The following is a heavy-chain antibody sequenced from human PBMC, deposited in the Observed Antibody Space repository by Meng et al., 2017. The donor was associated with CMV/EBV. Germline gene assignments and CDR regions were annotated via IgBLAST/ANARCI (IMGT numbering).Heavy chain of an antibody. Sequence: GGSLRLSCAASEFIFEDYAMHWVRQTPGKGLEWVSGITWNNQTVGYADSVKGRFTISRDHAKNSLFLQMDSLRVEDTALYFCARDRVPAATNLRSDAFDIWGQGTLVT. J-gene: IGHJ3*02. CDR1: EFIFEDYA. CDR2: ITWNNQTV. CDR3: ARDRVPAATNLRSDAFDI. V-gene: IGHV3-9*01. D-gene: IGHD2-2*01.